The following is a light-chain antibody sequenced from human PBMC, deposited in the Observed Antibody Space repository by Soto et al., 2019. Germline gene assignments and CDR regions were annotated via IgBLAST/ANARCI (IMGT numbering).Light chain of an antibody. J-gene: IGKJ5*01. Sequence: IQMTQSPSTLAASVGDTVTVSXRARQSVSSYFNWFQHQPGXAPKXXXHNXSTLRRGVPSRLSGSGSGADFTLTISSLQREDFATYYCQQSYTTTFTFGQGTRLEIK. V-gene: IGKV1-39*01. CDR1: QSVSSY. CDR3: QQSYTTTFT. CDR2: NXS.